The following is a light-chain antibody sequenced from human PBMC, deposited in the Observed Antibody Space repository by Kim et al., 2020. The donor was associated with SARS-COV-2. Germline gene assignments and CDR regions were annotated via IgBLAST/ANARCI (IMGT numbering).Light chain of an antibody. CDR3: KSRDSSVNSVVV. V-gene: IGLV3-19*01. Sequence: SSELTQDPAVSVALGQTVRVTCQGDSLRNYYANWYQQKPGQAPVLVIHGKNNRPSGIPDRFSGSYSGNTASLTITGAQAEDEATDYCKSRDSSVNSVVVFGGGTQLTVL. CDR1: SLRNYY. CDR2: GKN. J-gene: IGLJ7*01.